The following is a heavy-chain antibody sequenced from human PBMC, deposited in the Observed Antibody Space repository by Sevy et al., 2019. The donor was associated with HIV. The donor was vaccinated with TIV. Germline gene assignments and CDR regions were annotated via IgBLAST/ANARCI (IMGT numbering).Heavy chain of an antibody. V-gene: IGHV3-15*01. CDR3: TTGGSSSWYIRYFQH. J-gene: IGHJ1*01. CDR2: PKSKTDGGTT. CDR1: GFTFSNAW. D-gene: IGHD6-13*01. Sequence: GGSLRLSCAASGFTFSNAWMSWVRRAPGKGLEWVGRPKSKTDGGTTDYAAPVKGRFTISRDDSKNTLYLQMNSLKTEDTAVYYCTTGGSSSWYIRYFQHWGQGTLVTVSS.